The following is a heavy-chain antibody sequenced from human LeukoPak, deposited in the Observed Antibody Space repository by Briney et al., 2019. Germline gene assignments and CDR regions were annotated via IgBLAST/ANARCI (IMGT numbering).Heavy chain of an antibody. CDR2: INHSGST. CDR3: ARGQVRGVDY. CDR1: GGSISSGSYY. V-gene: IGHV4-39*07. J-gene: IGHJ4*02. Sequence: SETLSLTCTVSGGSISSGSYYWSWIRQPPGTGLEWIGEINHSGSTNYNPSLKSRVTISVDTSKNQFSLKLSSVTAADTAVYYCARGQVRGVDYWGQGTLVTVSS. D-gene: IGHD3-10*01.